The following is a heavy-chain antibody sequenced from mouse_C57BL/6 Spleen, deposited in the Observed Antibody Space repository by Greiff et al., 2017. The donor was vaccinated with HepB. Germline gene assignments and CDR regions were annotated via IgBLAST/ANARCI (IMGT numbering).Heavy chain of an antibody. CDR1: GFTFTDYY. D-gene: IGHD2-3*01. CDR2: IRNKANGYTT. V-gene: IGHV7-3*01. CDR3: ARIYDCYFYFDY. Sequence: EVKLMESGGGLVQPGGSLSLSCAASGFTFTDYYMSWVRQPPGKALEWLGFIRNKANGYTTEYSASVKGLFTISRDNSQSILYLQMNALRSEANATYCCARIYDCYFYFDYWGQGTTLTVSS. J-gene: IGHJ2*01.